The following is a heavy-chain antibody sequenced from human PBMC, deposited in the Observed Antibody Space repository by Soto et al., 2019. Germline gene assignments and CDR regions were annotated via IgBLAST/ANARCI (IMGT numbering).Heavy chain of an antibody. D-gene: IGHD2-8*01. CDR3: ASCQYPYDTTSSFDY. V-gene: IGHV3-33*01. CDR2: IWYDGSTK. Sequence: HPGGSLRLSCVASGFTFSSYGMHWVRQAPGKGLEWVAVIWYDGSTKYYADSVKGRFTISRDNSKNTLYLQMNSLRADDTAVYYCASCQYPYDTTSSFDYWGQGTLVTVSS. J-gene: IGHJ4*02. CDR1: GFTFSSYG.